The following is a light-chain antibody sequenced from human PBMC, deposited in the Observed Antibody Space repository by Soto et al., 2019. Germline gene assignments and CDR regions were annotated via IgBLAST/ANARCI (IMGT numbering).Light chain of an antibody. V-gene: IGKV1-39*01. CDR1: QSIISY. CDR2: DAS. CDR3: QQSYSTPLT. Sequence: DIPMTQSPSSLSASVGDRVTITCRASQSIISYLNWYHQKPGKAPNLLIYDASSLQSGVPSRFSGSRSRTDFTLTISTLQPEDSATYDGQQSYSTPLTFGGGTKVEIK. J-gene: IGKJ4*01.